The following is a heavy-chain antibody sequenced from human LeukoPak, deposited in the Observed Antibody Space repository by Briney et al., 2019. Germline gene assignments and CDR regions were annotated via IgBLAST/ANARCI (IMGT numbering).Heavy chain of an antibody. D-gene: IGHD3-10*02. CDR3: AYGLAGYYVSSS. V-gene: IGHV3-23*01. J-gene: IGHJ4*02. CDR2: ISSSGGNT. CDR1: GFTFSSYA. Sequence: GGSLRLSCAASGFTFSSYAMSWVRQAPGWGLQWVSTISSSGGNTYYADSVKGRFTISRDNSKNTLYLQMNSLRVEDTAVYYCAYGLAGYYVSSSWGQGTLVTVSS.